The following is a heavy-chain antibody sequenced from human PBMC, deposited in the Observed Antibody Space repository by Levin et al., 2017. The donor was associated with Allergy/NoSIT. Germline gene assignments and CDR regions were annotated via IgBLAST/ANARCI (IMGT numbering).Heavy chain of an antibody. CDR3: ARGSGALGPVAGSHWYFDL. CDR2: INHSGST. Sequence: PSETLSLTCAVYGGSFSGYYWSWIRQPPGKGLEWIGEINHSGSTNYNPSLKSRVTISVDTSKNQFSLKLSSVTAADTAVYYCARGSGALGPVAGSHWYFDLWGRGTLVTVSS. D-gene: IGHD6-19*01. J-gene: IGHJ2*01. V-gene: IGHV4-34*01. CDR1: GGSFSGYY.